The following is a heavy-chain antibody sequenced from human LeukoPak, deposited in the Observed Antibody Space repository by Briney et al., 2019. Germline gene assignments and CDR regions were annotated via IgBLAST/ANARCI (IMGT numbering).Heavy chain of an antibody. V-gene: IGHV3-13*01. Sequence: GGSLRLSCAASGFTFSSYDMHWVRQATGKDLEWVSAIGTAGDTYYPGSVKGRFTISRENAKNSLYLQMNSLRAGDTAVYYCARVRYYYDSSGYYPHPYFDYWGQGTLVTVSS. D-gene: IGHD3-22*01. CDR3: ARVRYYYDSSGYYPHPYFDY. CDR2: IGTAGDT. CDR1: GFTFSSYD. J-gene: IGHJ4*02.